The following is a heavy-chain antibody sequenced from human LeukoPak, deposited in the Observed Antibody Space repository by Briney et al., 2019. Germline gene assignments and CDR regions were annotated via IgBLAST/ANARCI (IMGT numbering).Heavy chain of an antibody. CDR3: ASRWELPIDY. V-gene: IGHV4-39*01. Sequence: SETLSLTCAVYGGSFSSYYWGWLRQPPGKGLEWIGSIYYSGSTYYNPSLKSRVTISVDTSKNQFSLKLSSVTAADTAVYYCASRWELPIDYWGQGTLVTVSS. D-gene: IGHD1-26*01. CDR2: IYYSGST. CDR1: GGSFSSYY. J-gene: IGHJ4*02.